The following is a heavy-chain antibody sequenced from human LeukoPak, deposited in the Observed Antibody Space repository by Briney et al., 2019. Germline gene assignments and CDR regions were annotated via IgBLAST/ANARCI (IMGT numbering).Heavy chain of an antibody. CDR1: GFTFSAYP. D-gene: IGHD4-23*01. J-gene: IGHJ4*02. V-gene: IGHV3-48*02. CDR2: ISSSGKTI. CDR3: AREGPVVRGSEVDY. Sequence: SGGSLRLSCAASGFTFSAYPMNWVRQAPGKGLEWVSYISSSGKTIYYADSVKGRFAISRDNAKSSLYLQLNSLRDEDTAVYYCAREGPVVRGSEVDYWGQGTLVTVSS.